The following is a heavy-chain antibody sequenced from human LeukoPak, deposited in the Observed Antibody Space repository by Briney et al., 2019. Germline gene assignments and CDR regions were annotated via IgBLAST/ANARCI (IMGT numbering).Heavy chain of an antibody. Sequence: GASVKVSCKASGYTFTSYYMHWVRQAPGQGLEWMGIINPSGGSTSYAQKFQGRVTMTRDTSTSTVYMELSSLRSEDTAVYYCARGGREDHNWNYMYFDYWGQGTPVTASS. J-gene: IGHJ4*02. CDR1: GYTFTSYY. CDR3: ARGGREDHNWNYMYFDY. CDR2: INPSGGST. V-gene: IGHV1-46*01. D-gene: IGHD1-7*01.